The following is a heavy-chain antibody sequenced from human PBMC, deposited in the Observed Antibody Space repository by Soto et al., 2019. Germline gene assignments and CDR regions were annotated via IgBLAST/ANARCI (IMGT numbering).Heavy chain of an antibody. J-gene: IGHJ3*01. Sequence: EVQLVESGGGLVKPGGSLRLSCAGSGFTFSSHSMKWVRQAPGKGLEWVSSITSSSTYIEYTDSVKGRFTISRDNAKNSLYLQMNSLRAEDTAVYYCAREKYSTIVYDVLVVWGLGTMVTVSS. CDR3: AREKYSTIVYDVLVV. V-gene: IGHV3-21*01. CDR1: GFTFSSHS. CDR2: ITSSSTYI. D-gene: IGHD3-22*01.